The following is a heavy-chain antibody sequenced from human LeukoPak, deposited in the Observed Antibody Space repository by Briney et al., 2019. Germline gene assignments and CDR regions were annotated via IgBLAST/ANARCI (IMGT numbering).Heavy chain of an antibody. D-gene: IGHD1-1*01. Sequence: SETLSLTCTVSGGSISSGDYYWSWIRQPPGKGLEWIGYIYYSGSTYYNPSLKSRVTVSVDTSKNQFSLKLSSVTAADTAAYYCAREGGTTGTTSAFDIWGQGTMVTVPS. J-gene: IGHJ3*02. V-gene: IGHV4-30-4*08. CDR1: GGSISSGDYY. CDR2: IYYSGST. CDR3: AREGGTTGTTSAFDI.